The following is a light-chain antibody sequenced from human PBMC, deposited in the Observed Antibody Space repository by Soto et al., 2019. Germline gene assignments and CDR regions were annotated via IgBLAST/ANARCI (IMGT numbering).Light chain of an antibody. V-gene: IGKV3-20*01. CDR1: QSVSSSY. CDR2: GAS. J-gene: IGKJ1*01. Sequence: EIVLTQSPGTLSLSPGERATLSCRASQSVSSSYLAWYQQKPGQAPRLLIYGASSRATGIPDRFGGSGSGTDFTLTISRLEPEDFAVYYCQQYGSSLGTFGQGTKVDIK. CDR3: QQYGSSLGT.